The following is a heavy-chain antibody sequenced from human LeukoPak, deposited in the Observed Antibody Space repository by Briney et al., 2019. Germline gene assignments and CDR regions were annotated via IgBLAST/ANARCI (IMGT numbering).Heavy chain of an antibody. CDR3: ARIFERDV. CDR2: IHTGGST. Sequence: SETLSLTCALSGGSIFTYYWSWVRQPPGKGLEWIGRIHTGGSTNYSPSLTSRVTISLDTSKNQSSRKLASVTAADAGVYYCARIFERDVWGQATLVTVPS. CDR1: GGSIFTYY. V-gene: IGHV4-4*07. D-gene: IGHD3-9*01. J-gene: IGHJ3*01.